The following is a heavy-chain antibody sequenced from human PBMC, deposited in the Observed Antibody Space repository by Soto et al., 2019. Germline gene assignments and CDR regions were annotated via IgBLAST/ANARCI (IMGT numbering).Heavy chain of an antibody. CDR1: GFTFSSYA. D-gene: IGHD3-9*01. Sequence: RRLSCAASGFTFSSYAMHWVRQAPGKGLEWVAVISSDGSKKYYADSVKGRFTISRDNSENTLFLQMNSLRAEDTAVYYCARDEYFDPSGPPYDYWGQGSLVTVSS. V-gene: IGHV3-30-3*01. CDR2: ISSDGSKK. CDR3: ARDEYFDPSGPPYDY. J-gene: IGHJ4*02.